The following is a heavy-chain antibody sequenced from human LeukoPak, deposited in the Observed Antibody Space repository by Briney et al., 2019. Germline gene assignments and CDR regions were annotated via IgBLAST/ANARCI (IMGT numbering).Heavy chain of an antibody. CDR2: INPNSGGT. CDR3: AIGGNDFWLLGYFDY. J-gene: IGHJ4*02. Sequence: ASVKVSCKASGYTFTGYDMHWVQQAPGQGLEWMGWINPNSGGTNYAQKFQGRVTMTRDTSISTAYMELSRLRSDDTAVYYCAIGGNDFWLLGYFDYWGQGTLVTVSS. D-gene: IGHD3-3*01. V-gene: IGHV1-2*02. CDR1: GYTFTGYD.